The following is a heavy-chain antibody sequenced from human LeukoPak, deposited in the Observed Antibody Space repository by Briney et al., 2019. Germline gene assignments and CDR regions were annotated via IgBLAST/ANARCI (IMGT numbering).Heavy chain of an antibody. V-gene: IGHV3-74*01. CDR3: GRLPYYYDSL. CDR2: INSDGSST. Sequence: GGSLRLSCAASGFMFSTYWMHWVRQGPGKGLVWISGINSDGSSTNYADSVKGRFTISRGNAKNTLYLQMNSLRAEDTAVYYCGRLPYYYDSLWGQGTLVTVSS. J-gene: IGHJ4*02. D-gene: IGHD3-22*01. CDR1: GFMFSTYW.